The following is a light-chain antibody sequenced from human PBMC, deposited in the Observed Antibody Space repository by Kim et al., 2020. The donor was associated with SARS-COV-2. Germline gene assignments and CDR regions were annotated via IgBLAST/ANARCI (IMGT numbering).Light chain of an antibody. CDR3: QVWDSSTDHWV. V-gene: IGLV3-21*04. CDR2: SDS. CDR1: NIGIKS. Sequence: SYELTQPPSVSVAPGKTARITCGGNNIGIKSVHWYQQKPGQAPVLVIYSDSDRPSGIPERFSGSNSGNTATLTISRVEAGDEADYYCQVWDSSTDHWVFG. J-gene: IGLJ3*02.